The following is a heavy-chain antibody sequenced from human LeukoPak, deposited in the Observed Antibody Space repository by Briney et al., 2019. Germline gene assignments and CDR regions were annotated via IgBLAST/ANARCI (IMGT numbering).Heavy chain of an antibody. CDR2: ISAISTTR. J-gene: IGHJ4*02. V-gene: IGHV3-48*01. CDR3: AREGGTSAHCSSTSCYLGY. Sequence: GGSLRLSCAASGLIFSRYAMNWVRQAPGKGLEWVSYISAISTTRYYADSVKGRFTISRDNSKNTLYLQMNSLRAEDTAVYYCAREGGTSAHCSSTSCYLGYWGQGTLVTVSS. CDR1: GLIFSRYA. D-gene: IGHD2-2*01.